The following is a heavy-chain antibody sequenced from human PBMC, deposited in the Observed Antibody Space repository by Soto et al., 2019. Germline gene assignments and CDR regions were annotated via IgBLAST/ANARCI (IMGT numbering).Heavy chain of an antibody. CDR2: ISNSGST. V-gene: IGHV4-31*03. CDR3: ATSVQMATIPDL. D-gene: IGHD5-12*01. Sequence: TSETLSLTCTVSGGSLSRIGYYWSWIRQHPAKGLEWVGYISNSGSTYYNPSLKSRVAMSIDTSKNHVSLTLTSLTAADTAIYYCATSVQMATIPDLWGQGTRVTSPQ. CDR1: GGSLSRIGYY. J-gene: IGHJ5*02.